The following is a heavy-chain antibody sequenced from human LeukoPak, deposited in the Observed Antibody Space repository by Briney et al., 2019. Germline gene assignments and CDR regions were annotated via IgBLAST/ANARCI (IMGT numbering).Heavy chain of an antibody. D-gene: IGHD2-15*01. V-gene: IGHV1-69*13. CDR3: ARAVDATGVSWFDP. CDR2: IIPIFGTA. Sequence: SVKVSCKASGGTFSSYAISWVRQAPGQGLEWMGGIIPIFGTANNAQKFQGRVTITADESTSTAYMELSSLRSEDTAVYYCARAVDATGVSWFDPWGQGTLVTVSS. CDR1: GGTFSSYA. J-gene: IGHJ5*02.